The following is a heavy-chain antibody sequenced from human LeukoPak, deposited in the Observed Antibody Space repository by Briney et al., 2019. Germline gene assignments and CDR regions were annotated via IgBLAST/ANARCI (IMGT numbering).Heavy chain of an antibody. Sequence: ASVKVSCKASGYTFTSYGISWVRQAPGQGLEWMGWISAYNGNTNYAQKLQGRGTMTTDTSTSTAYMELRSLRSDDTAVYYCARVEIAVAAYYYYYYMDVWGKGTTVTVSS. J-gene: IGHJ6*03. CDR1: GYTFTSYG. CDR2: ISAYNGNT. CDR3: ARVEIAVAAYYYYYYMDV. D-gene: IGHD6-19*01. V-gene: IGHV1-18*01.